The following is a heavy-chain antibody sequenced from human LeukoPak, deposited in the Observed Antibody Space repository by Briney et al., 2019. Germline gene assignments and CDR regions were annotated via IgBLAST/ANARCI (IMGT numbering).Heavy chain of an antibody. Sequence: PSETLSLTCTVSGDSISSGGYYWSWIRQPPGKGLEWIGYIYHSGSTYYNPSLKSRVTISVDRSKNQFSLKLSSVTAADTAVYYCARIRGSAMDGWGQGTLVTVSS. J-gene: IGHJ4*02. D-gene: IGHD5-18*01. CDR1: GDSISSGGYY. CDR3: ARIRGSAMDG. V-gene: IGHV4-30-2*01. CDR2: IYHSGST.